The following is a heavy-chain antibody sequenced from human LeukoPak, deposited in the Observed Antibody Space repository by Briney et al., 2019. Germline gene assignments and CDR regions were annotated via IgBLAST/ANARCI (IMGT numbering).Heavy chain of an antibody. CDR1: GFTFSNAW. Sequence: GGSLRLSCAASGFTFSNAWMSWVRQAPGKGLEWVGRIKSKTDGGTTDYAAPVKGRFTISRDDSKNTLYLQMNSLKTEDTAVYYCTTAPYYYGDYDYWGQGTLVTVSS. CDR2: IKSKTDGGTT. J-gene: IGHJ4*02. CDR3: TTAPYYYGDYDY. D-gene: IGHD4-17*01. V-gene: IGHV3-15*01.